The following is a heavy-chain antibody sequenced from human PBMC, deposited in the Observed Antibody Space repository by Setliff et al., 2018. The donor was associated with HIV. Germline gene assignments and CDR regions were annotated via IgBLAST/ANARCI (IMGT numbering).Heavy chain of an antibody. D-gene: IGHD4-4*01. CDR3: ARGLTTVDY. CDR2: IYYSGST. V-gene: IGHV4-39*07. Sequence: PSETLSLTCTVSGASISSKNYYWGWIRQPPGKGLEWIGSIYYSGSTYYNPPLKSRVTISVDTSKNQFSLKLSSATAADTAVYYCARGLTTVDYWGHGTLVTVSS. J-gene: IGHJ4*01. CDR1: GASISSKNYY.